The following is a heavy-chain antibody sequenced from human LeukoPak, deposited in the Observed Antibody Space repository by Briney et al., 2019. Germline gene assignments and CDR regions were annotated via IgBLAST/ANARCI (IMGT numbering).Heavy chain of an antibody. CDR1: SYSLTELS. Sequence: GASVKVSCKVSSYSLTELSMRWVRQAPGKGLEWMGGFDPEDGKTIYAQRLQGRVTMTEDTSTDTAYMQLRSLISEDSAVYYCATNLGIAVAGGAFDLWGQGTVVTVSS. J-gene: IGHJ3*01. D-gene: IGHD6-19*01. CDR2: FDPEDGKT. CDR3: ATNLGIAVAGGAFDL. V-gene: IGHV1-24*01.